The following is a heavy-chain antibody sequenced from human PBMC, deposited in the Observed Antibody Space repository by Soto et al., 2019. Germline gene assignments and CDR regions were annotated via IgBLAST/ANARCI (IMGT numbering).Heavy chain of an antibody. CDR1: GYSISSGYY. CDR2: IYHSGST. CDR3: AREWDSSWINWLDP. Sequence: SETLSLTCAVSGYSISSGYYWGWIRQPPGKGLEWIGSIYHSGSTYYNPSLKSRVTISVDTSKNQFSLKLSSVTAADTAVYYCAREWDSSWINWLDPWGQGTLVTVSS. V-gene: IGHV4-38-2*02. J-gene: IGHJ5*02. D-gene: IGHD6-13*01.